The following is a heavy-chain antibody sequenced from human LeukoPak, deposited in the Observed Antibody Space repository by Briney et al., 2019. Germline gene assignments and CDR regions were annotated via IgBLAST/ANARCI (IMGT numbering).Heavy chain of an antibody. V-gene: IGHV1-2*02. CDR1: GYTFTGYY. CDR2: INPNSGGT. D-gene: IGHD3-3*01. Sequence: ASVKVSCKASGYTFTGYYMHWVRQAPGQGLEWMGWINPNSGGTNYAQKFQVRVTMTRDTSISTAYMELSRLRSDDTAVYYCARAYYDFWSGYYYYMDVWGKGTTVTVSS. J-gene: IGHJ6*03. CDR3: ARAYYDFWSGYYYYMDV.